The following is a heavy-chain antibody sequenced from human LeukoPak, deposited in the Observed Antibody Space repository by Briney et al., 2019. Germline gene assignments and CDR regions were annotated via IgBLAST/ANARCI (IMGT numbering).Heavy chain of an antibody. CDR1: GFSFSNYG. CDR2: IWYDGTNK. V-gene: IGHV3-33*01. Sequence: PGTSLRLSCAASGFSFSNYGSHWVRQAPGKGLEWVAVIWYDGTNKYYVDSVKGRFTISRDNSKNTLYLQTNSLRAEDTAVYYCARDGIGRISVAGYFDYWGQGTLVTVSS. D-gene: IGHD6-19*01. CDR3: ARDGIGRISVAGYFDY. J-gene: IGHJ4*02.